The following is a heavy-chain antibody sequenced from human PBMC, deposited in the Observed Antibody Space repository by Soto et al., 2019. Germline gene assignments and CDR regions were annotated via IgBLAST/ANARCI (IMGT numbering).Heavy chain of an antibody. V-gene: IGHV4-31*03. CDR2: INYRGST. J-gene: IGHJ4*02. CDR3: ARSNLYPYFDY. Sequence: QVQLQESGPGLVKPSQTLSLTCTVSGGSISSGAYYWSWIRQHPGKGLEWIGYINYRGSTYYNPSLKSRVTISVDTSKNQFSLKLSSVTAADTAVYYCARSNLYPYFDYWGQGTLVTVSS. CDR1: GGSISSGAYY.